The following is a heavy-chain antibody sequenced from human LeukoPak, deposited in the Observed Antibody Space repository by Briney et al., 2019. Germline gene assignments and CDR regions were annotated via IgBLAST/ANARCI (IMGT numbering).Heavy chain of an antibody. J-gene: IGHJ5*02. D-gene: IGHD6-13*01. V-gene: IGHV3-30*03. CDR3: ARPRGAAAGTFGFDP. CDR1: GFTFTSYV. CDR2: ISYDGSNK. Sequence: GGSLRLSCAASGFTFTSYVMHWVRQAPGKGLQWVALISYDGSNKYYADSVKGRFTISRDNSKSTLYLQMNSLRAEDTAVYYCARPRGAAAGTFGFDPWGQGTLVTVSS.